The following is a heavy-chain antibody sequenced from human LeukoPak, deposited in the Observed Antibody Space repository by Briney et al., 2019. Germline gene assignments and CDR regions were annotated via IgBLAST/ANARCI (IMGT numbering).Heavy chain of an antibody. Sequence: GGSLRLSCAASGFTFSSYGMHWVRQAPGKGLEWVAVISYDGSNKYYADSVKGRFTISRDNPKNTLYLQMNSLRAEDTAVYYCAKVLYGPRTFDYWAREPWSPSPQ. J-gene: IGHJ4*02. CDR3: AKVLYGPRTFDY. V-gene: IGHV3-30*18. CDR1: GFTFSSYG. D-gene: IGHD4-17*01. CDR2: ISYDGSNK.